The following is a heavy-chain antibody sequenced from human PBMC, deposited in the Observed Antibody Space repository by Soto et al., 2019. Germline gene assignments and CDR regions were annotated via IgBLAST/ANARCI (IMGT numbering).Heavy chain of an antibody. D-gene: IGHD2-21*02. CDR3: AKERVVVTATPDFDY. Sequence: QVQLVESGGGVVQPGRSLRLSCAASGFTFSSYGMHWVRQAPGKGLEWVAVISDDGSNKYYADSVKGRFTISRDNSKNTLYLQMNSLRAEDTAVYYCAKERVVVTATPDFDYWGQGTLVTVSS. CDR1: GFTFSSYG. CDR2: ISDDGSNK. V-gene: IGHV3-30*18. J-gene: IGHJ4*02.